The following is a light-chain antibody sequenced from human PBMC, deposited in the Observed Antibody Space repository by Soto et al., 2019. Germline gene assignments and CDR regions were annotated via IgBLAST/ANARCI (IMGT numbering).Light chain of an antibody. Sequence: QSALTQPASVSGSPGQSITMSCTGTSSDVGGYNDFSWYQQHPGKAPKLMNYGVTNRPAGVSNRFSGSKSGNTASLTISGLQAEDEADYSCISYTSSTSYVFGTGTKLTVL. CDR1: SSDVGGYND. V-gene: IGLV2-14*01. J-gene: IGLJ1*01. CDR2: GVT. CDR3: ISYTSSTSYV.